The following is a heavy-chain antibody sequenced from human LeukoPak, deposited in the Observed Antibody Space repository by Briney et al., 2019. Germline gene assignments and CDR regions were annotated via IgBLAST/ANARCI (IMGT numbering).Heavy chain of an antibody. CDR2: IIPIFGTA. D-gene: IGHD2-2*01. J-gene: IGHJ4*02. CDR3: ARGGGYCGSTSCPEFDY. V-gene: IGHV1-69*06. CDR1: GGTFSSYA. Sequence: GASVKVSCKASGGTFSSYAISWVRQAPGQGLEWMGGIIPIFGTANYAQKFQGRVTITADKSTSTAYMELSSLRSEDTAVYYCARGGGYCGSTSCPEFDYWGQGTLVTVSS.